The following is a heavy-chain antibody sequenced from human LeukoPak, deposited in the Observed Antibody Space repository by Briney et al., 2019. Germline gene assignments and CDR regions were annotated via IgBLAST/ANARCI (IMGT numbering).Heavy chain of an antibody. CDR1: GYTFSDYY. J-gene: IGHJ6*03. V-gene: IGHV1-2*02. D-gene: IGHD1-26*01. CDR3: ARAGTESRWGLPRADYYYMDV. CDR2: IKTNTGDT. Sequence: ASVKVSCKASGYTFSDYYMHWVRRAPGQRLEWMGWIKTNTGDTNSAQKFQGRVTLTRDTSISAAYMELSNLRSDDTAVYYCARAGTESRWGLPRADYYYMDVWAKGTTVTVSS.